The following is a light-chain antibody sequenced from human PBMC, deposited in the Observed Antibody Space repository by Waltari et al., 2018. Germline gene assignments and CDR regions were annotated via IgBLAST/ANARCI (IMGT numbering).Light chain of an antibody. J-gene: IGLJ2*01. CDR3: AAWDDSQDAYLV. CDR1: SSNIGRNP. Sequence: QSILTQAPSVSGTPGQRVTISCSGSSSNIGRNPVNWYHQLPGTAPKLLIYYNNQRPSGVPERFSGSKSGTSASLAISGLQSEDEAVYYCAAWDDSQDAYLVFGGGTKLTVL. CDR2: YNN. V-gene: IGLV1-44*01.